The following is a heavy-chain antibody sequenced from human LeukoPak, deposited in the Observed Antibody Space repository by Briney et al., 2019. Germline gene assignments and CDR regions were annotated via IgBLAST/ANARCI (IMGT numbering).Heavy chain of an antibody. J-gene: IGHJ4*02. CDR3: ARERAKYDILTGYFDY. CDR1: GGTFSSYA. CDR2: IIPIFGTA. Sequence: ASVKVSCQASGGTFSSYAISWVRQAPGQGLEWMGGIIPIFGTANYAQKFQGRVTITADESTSTAYMELSSLRSEDTAVYYCARERAKYDILTGYFDYWGQGTLVTVSS. V-gene: IGHV1-69*01. D-gene: IGHD3-9*01.